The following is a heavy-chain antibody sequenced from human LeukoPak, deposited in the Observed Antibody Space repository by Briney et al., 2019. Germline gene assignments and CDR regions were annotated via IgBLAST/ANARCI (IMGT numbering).Heavy chain of an antibody. CDR1: GYSFSTYW. J-gene: IGHJ3*01. V-gene: IGHV5-51*01. Sequence: GESLKISCKGSGYSFSTYWIGWVRQMPGEGLEWMGIIYPGDSDTRYGPSFQGQVIISADKSISTAYLQWSSLKASDTAMYYCARHLGMVGATRDAFDLWGQGTMVTVSS. CDR3: ARHLGMVGATRDAFDL. CDR2: IYPGDSDT. D-gene: IGHD1-26*01.